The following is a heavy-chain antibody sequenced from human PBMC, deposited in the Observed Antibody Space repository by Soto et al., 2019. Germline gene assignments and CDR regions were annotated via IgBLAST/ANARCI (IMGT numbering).Heavy chain of an antibody. V-gene: IGHV3-30*18. D-gene: IGHD3-22*01. CDR1: GFTFSSYG. J-gene: IGHJ4*02. Sequence: PGGSLRLSCAASGFTFSSYGMHWVRQAPGKGLEWVAVISYDGSNKYYADSVKGRFTISRDNSKNTLYLQMNSLRAEDTAVYYCAKEVRYYDSRSNSDYWGQGTLVTVSS. CDR3: AKEVRYYDSRSNSDY. CDR2: ISYDGSNK.